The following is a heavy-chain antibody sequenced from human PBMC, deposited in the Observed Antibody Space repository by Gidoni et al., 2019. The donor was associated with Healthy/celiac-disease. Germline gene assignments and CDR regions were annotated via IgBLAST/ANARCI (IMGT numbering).Heavy chain of an antibody. J-gene: IGHJ6*02. CDR1: GGSLSSYY. Sequence: QVQLQESGPGLVKPSETLSLTGTVSGGSLSSYYWSWIRQPPGKGLEWIGYIYYSGSTNYNPSLKSRVTISVDTSKNQFSLKLSSVTAADTAVYYCARAPTTVVTPPYYYGMDVWGQGTTVTVSS. CDR2: IYYSGST. CDR3: ARAPTTVVTPPYYYGMDV. V-gene: IGHV4-59*01. D-gene: IGHD4-17*01.